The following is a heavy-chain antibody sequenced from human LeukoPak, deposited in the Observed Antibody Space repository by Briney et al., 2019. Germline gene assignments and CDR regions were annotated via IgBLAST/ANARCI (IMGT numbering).Heavy chain of an antibody. D-gene: IGHD3-22*01. CDR2: IYYSGST. CDR3: ARDKIDYYDSSGSNIFDY. CDR1: GGPISSSSYY. Sequence: SETLSLTCTVSGGPISSSSYYWGWIRQPPGKGLEWIGSIYYSGSTYYNPSLKSRVTISVDTSKNQFSLKLSSVTAADTAVYYCARDKIDYYDSSGSNIFDYWGQGTLVTVSS. V-gene: IGHV4-39*07. J-gene: IGHJ4*02.